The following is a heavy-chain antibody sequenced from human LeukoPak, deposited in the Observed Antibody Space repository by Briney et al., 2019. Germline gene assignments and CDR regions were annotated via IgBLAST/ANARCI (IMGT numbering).Heavy chain of an antibody. Sequence: SVKVSCKASGGTFSSYAISCVRQPPGQGLGWRGRIIPILGIANYTQKLQSRVTITADESTSTAYTELSSLRSEDTAVYYCASQDYSSSSRPVYYYGMDVWGQGTTVTVSS. D-gene: IGHD6-6*01. J-gene: IGHJ6*02. V-gene: IGHV1-69*04. CDR3: ASQDYSSSSRPVYYYGMDV. CDR2: IIPILGIA. CDR1: GGTFSSYA.